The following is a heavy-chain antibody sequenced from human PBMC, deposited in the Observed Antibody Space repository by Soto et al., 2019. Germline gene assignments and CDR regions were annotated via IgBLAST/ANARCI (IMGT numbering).Heavy chain of an antibody. V-gene: IGHV6-1*01. D-gene: IGHD6-19*01. CDR1: GDSVSSNSAA. CDR2: TYYRSKWYN. Sequence: QVQLQQSGPGLVKPSQTLSLTCAISGDSVSSNSAAWNWIRQSPSRGLEWLGRTYYRSKWYNEYAVSVKSRITINPDTSKNQFSLQLNSVTPEDTAVYYCAREVAVTGTGHYYYAMDVWGQGTTVTVSS. CDR3: AREVAVTGTGHYYYAMDV. J-gene: IGHJ6*02.